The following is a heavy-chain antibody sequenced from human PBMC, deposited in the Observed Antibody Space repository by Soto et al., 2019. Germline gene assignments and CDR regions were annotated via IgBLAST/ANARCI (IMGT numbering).Heavy chain of an antibody. Sequence: QVQLVQSGAEVKKPGSSVKVSCKASGGTFSSYTISWVRQAPGQGLEWMGRIIPILGIANYAQKFQGRVTITADKSTSTAYMEQSSLRSEDTAVYYCARNAYGDYVNDDAFDIWGQGTMVTVSS. D-gene: IGHD4-17*01. CDR2: IIPILGIA. CDR1: GGTFSSYT. J-gene: IGHJ3*02. V-gene: IGHV1-69*02. CDR3: ARNAYGDYVNDDAFDI.